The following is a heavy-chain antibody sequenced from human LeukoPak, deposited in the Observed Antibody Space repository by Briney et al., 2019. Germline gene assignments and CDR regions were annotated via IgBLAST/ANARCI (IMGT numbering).Heavy chain of an antibody. CDR2: IYSGGST. Sequence: GGSLRLSCAASGFTFSSNYMSWVRQAPGKGLEWVSVIYSGGSTYYADSVKGRFTISRDNSKNTLYLQMNSLRAEDTAVYYCARGDSTKDAFDIWGQGTMVTVSS. CDR3: ARGDSTKDAFDI. D-gene: IGHD2-2*01. J-gene: IGHJ3*02. V-gene: IGHV3-66*01. CDR1: GFTFSSNY.